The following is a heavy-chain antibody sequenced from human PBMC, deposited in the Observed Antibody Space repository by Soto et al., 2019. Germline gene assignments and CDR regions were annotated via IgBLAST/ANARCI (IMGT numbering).Heavy chain of an antibody. CDR2: IIPKFGTT. Sequence: QVQLVQSGAEVKKPGSSVKVYCKASGGSFSTYGINWVRLAPGQGLEWMGGIIPKFGTTNYAQKFRGRVTITADESTNTAYRELNYLRSEDTAVYFCARELDPYYGGNSLSLDYWGQGTLVTVSS. J-gene: IGHJ4*02. CDR3: ARELDPYYGGNSLSLDY. V-gene: IGHV1-69*13. D-gene: IGHD4-17*01. CDR1: GGSFSTYG.